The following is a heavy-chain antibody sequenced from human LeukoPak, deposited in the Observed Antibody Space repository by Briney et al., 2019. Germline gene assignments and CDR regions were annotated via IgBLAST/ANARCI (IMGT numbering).Heavy chain of an antibody. CDR2: TSSDGNTQ. V-gene: IGHV3-30*04. J-gene: IGHJ4*01. CDR3: VRDLTSGARFDF. D-gene: IGHD3-9*01. Sequence: GGSLRLSCVASGFTFTDYAFNWVRQTPGKGMEWVAITSSDGNTQSYADPLKGRFTISRDNFRDTVFLELTTLRPEDTGLYYCVRDLTSGARFDFWGPGTLVTVSS. CDR1: GFTFTDYA.